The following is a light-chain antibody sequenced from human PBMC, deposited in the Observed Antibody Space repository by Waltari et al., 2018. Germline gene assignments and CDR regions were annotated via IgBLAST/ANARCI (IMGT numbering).Light chain of an antibody. Sequence: NFMLTQPHSVSESPGRTVNISCTRSSGSIAGNYVRWYQKRPGRPPTTVIYENDQTPSGVPDRFSGSIDSSSNSASLSISGLKTEDEAEYYCQSYDTNYRGVFGGGTKLTVL. CDR1: SGSIAGNY. J-gene: IGLJ3*02. V-gene: IGLV6-57*01. CDR2: END. CDR3: QSYDTNYRGV.